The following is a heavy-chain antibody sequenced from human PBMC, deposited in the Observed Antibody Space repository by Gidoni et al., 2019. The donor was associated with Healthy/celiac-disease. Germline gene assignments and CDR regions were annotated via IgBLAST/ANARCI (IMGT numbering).Heavy chain of an antibody. V-gene: IGHV3-23*01. CDR3: AKEGGIYLSVGYYLDY. D-gene: IGHD5-12*01. Sequence: EVQLLVSGGGLVQPGGSLRISCPASGFTFSSYTMSWVRQAPGKGLEWVSAISGSGGRTYYADPVKGRFTISRDNSKNTLYLQMNSLRAEDTAVYYCAKEGGIYLSVGYYLDYWGQGTLVTVSS. CDR1: GFTFSSYT. J-gene: IGHJ4*02. CDR2: ISGSGGRT.